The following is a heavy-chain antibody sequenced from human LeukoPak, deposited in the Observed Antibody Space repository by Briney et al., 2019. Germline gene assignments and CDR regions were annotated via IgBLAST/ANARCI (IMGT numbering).Heavy chain of an antibody. CDR3: ATATKYYYDSTGYSYLDY. CDR2: FQPEDGET. J-gene: IGHJ4*02. V-gene: IGHV1-24*01. Sequence: GASVKVSCKVSGYTLTELSMHWVRQAPGKGLEWMGGFQPEDGETIYAQKFQGRVTMTEDTSTDTAYMELSSLRCDDTPVYYCATATKYYYDSTGYSYLDYWGQGTMFTVSS. CDR1: GYTLTELS. D-gene: IGHD3-22*01.